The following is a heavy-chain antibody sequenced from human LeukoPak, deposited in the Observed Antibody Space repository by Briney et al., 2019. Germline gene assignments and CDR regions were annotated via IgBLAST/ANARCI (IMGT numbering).Heavy chain of an antibody. CDR2: IYSGGST. V-gene: IGHV3-23*03. CDR3: AKSGYNHFDY. CDR1: GFTFDDYA. D-gene: IGHD5-24*01. Sequence: GGSLRLSCAASGFTFDDYAMHWVRQAPGKGLEWVSVIYSGGSTYYADSVKGRFTISRDNSKNTLYLQMNSLRVEDTAVYYCAKSGYNHFDYWGQGTLVTVSS. J-gene: IGHJ4*02.